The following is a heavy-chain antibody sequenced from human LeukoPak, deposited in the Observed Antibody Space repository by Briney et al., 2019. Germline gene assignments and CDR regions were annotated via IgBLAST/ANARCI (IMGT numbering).Heavy chain of an antibody. CDR2: MNPNSGNT. Sequence: ASVKVSCKXSGYTFTSYDINWVRQATGQGLEWMGWMNPNSGNTGYAQKFQGRVTMTRNTSISTAYMELSSLRSEDTAVYYCARGNDFWSGYPNFDYWGQGTLVTVSS. J-gene: IGHJ4*02. CDR1: GYTFTSYD. CDR3: ARGNDFWSGYPNFDY. D-gene: IGHD3-3*01. V-gene: IGHV1-8*01.